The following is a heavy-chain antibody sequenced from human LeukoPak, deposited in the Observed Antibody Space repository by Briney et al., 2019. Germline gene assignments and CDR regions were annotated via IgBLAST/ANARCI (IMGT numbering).Heavy chain of an antibody. Sequence: GRSLRLSCAASGFTFSSYAMHWVRQAPGKGLEWVAVISYDGSNTYYADSVKGRFTISRDNSKNTLYLQMNSLRAEDTAVYYCARGPSYFDYWGQGTLVTVSS. J-gene: IGHJ4*02. CDR2: ISYDGSNT. V-gene: IGHV3-30-3*01. CDR1: GFTFSSYA. CDR3: ARGPSYFDY.